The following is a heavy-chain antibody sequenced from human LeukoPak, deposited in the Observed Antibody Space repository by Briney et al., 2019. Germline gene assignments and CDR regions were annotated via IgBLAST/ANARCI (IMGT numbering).Heavy chain of an antibody. V-gene: IGHV3-21*01. CDR3: ATLHYYDSSGYYWAQNDH. Sequence: GGSLRLSCAASGFTFSSYSMNWVRQAPGKGLEWVSSISSSSSYIYYADSVKGRFTISRDNAKNSLYLQMNSLRAEDTAVYYCATLHYYDSSGYYWAQNDHWGQGTLVTVSS. D-gene: IGHD3-22*01. J-gene: IGHJ4*02. CDR1: GFTFSSYS. CDR2: ISSSSSYI.